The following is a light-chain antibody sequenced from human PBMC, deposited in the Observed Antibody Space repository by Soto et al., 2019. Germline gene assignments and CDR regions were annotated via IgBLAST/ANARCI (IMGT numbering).Light chain of an antibody. J-gene: IGKJ3*01. Sequence: DIQMTQSPSSLSAYVGDRVTITCRASQSISNRLNWYQQQPGRAPKLLVYTTSNLQSGVPSRFSGSGSGTDFTLPINSLQPEDFATYFCQHSYTKRITFGPGTKVDIK. CDR3: QHSYTKRIT. CDR1: QSISNR. CDR2: TTS. V-gene: IGKV1-39*01.